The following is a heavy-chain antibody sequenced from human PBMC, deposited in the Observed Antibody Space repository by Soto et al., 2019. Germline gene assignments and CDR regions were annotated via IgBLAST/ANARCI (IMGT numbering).Heavy chain of an antibody. CDR2: MSHSGRT. CDR3: AREGSYSAYNFAHGIQLWAFDF. J-gene: IGHJ4*02. V-gene: IGHV4-39*07. Sequence: PSETLSLTCTVSGGSLNSDSYFWAWIRQPPGKGLEWIGTMSHSGRTYHNASLKSRVAMSVDTSKNHFSLNLSSVTAADMAVYYCAREGSYSAYNFAHGIQLWAFDFWGQGALVTVSS. D-gene: IGHD5-12*01. CDR1: GGSLNSDSYF.